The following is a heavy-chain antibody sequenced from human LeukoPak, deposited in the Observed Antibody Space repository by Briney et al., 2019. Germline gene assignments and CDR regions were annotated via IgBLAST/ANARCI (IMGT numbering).Heavy chain of an antibody. D-gene: IGHD3-22*01. CDR2: INPSGGST. J-gene: IGHJ4*02. Sequence: ASVKVSCKASGYTFTSYYMHWVRQAPGQGLEWMGIINPSGGSTSYAQKFQGRVTMTRDMSTSTVYMELSSLRSEDTAVYYCARANSNYYDSSGPLPDYWGQGTLVTVSS. CDR1: GYTFTSYY. V-gene: IGHV1-46*01. CDR3: ARANSNYYDSSGPLPDY.